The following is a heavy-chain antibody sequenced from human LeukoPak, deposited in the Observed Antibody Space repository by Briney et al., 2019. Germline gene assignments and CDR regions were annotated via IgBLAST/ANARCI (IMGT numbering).Heavy chain of an antibody. CDR3: ARGGGLSFDI. D-gene: IGHD3-10*01. CDR2: IYPGDSDT. V-gene: IGHV5-51*01. J-gene: IGHJ3*02. Sequence: GESLKVCCKGSGYSFSSSWIGGVRPMPGKGLEGMGIIYPGDSDTRYSLSFQGQVTISADKSISTAYLQWSSLKASDTAMYYCARGGGLSFDIWGQGTMVTVSS. CDR1: GYSFSSSW.